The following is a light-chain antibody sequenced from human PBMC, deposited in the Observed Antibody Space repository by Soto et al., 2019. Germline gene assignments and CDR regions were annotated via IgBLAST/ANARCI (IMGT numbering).Light chain of an antibody. Sequence: DIQMTQSPSSLSAPVGDRVTITCRASQGIRNDLGWYQQKPGKAPKRLIYAASSLQSGVPSRFSGSGFGTAFTFTLISLHPEDFPTYYCQQYYTFPLTFGGGTKVEI. J-gene: IGKJ4*01. V-gene: IGKV1-17*01. CDR1: QGIRND. CDR2: AAS. CDR3: QQYYTFPLT.